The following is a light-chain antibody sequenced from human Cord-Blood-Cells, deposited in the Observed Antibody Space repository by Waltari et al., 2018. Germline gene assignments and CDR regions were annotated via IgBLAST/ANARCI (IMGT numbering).Light chain of an antibody. Sequence: SYELTQPPSVSVSPGQTARTTCSGDALPKQYAYWYKQKPGQAPVLVIYKDSERPSGIPERFSGSSSVTTVTLTISGVQAEDEADYYCQSADSSGTYRVFGTGTKVTVL. CDR1: ALPKQY. V-gene: IGLV3-25*03. J-gene: IGLJ1*01. CDR2: KDS. CDR3: QSADSSGTYRV.